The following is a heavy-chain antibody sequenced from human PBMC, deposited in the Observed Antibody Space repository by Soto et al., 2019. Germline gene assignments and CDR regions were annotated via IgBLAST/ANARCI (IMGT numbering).Heavy chain of an antibody. Sequence: APVKVSCKASGYTFTSYGISWVRQAPGQGLEWMGWISAYNGNTNYAQKLQGRVTMTTDTSTSTAYMELRSLRSDDTAVYYCERDRTIFGVVAYYYYYGMDGWGQGTTVTVSS. D-gene: IGHD3-3*01. CDR2: ISAYNGNT. CDR1: GYTFTSYG. V-gene: IGHV1-18*01. CDR3: ERDRTIFGVVAYYYYYGMDG. J-gene: IGHJ6*02.